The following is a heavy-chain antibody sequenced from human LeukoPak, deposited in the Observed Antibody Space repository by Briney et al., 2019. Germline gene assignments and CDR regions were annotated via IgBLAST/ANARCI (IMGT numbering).Heavy chain of an antibody. CDR1: GFTFSSYS. Sequence: GGSLRLSCAASGFTFSSYSMNWVRQAPGKGLEWVSSVSAISTYIYYADSVEGRFTISRDNAKNSLFLQMNSLRAEDTAVYYCARDLGDFVGFDYWGQGILVTVSS. D-gene: IGHD2-21*02. J-gene: IGHJ4*02. V-gene: IGHV3-21*01. CDR3: ARDLGDFVGFDY. CDR2: VSAISTYI.